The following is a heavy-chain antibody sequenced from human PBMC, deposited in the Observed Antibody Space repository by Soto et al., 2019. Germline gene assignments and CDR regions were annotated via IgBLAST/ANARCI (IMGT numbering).Heavy chain of an antibody. CDR1: GGTFSSYT. Sequence: SVKVSCKASGGTFSSYTISWVRQAPGQGLEWMGRIIPILGIANYAQKFQGRVTITADKSTSTAYMELSSLRSEDTAVYYCARSDTNGVDYENYYYYYYMDVWGKGTTVTVSS. D-gene: IGHD2-8*01. V-gene: IGHV1-69*02. J-gene: IGHJ6*03. CDR2: IIPILGIA. CDR3: ARSDTNGVDYENYYYYYYMDV.